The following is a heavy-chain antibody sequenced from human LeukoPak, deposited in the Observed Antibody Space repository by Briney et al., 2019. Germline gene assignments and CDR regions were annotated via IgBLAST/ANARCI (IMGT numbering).Heavy chain of an antibody. CDR1: GGSISSYY. CDR2: IYYSGST. J-gene: IGHJ4*02. D-gene: IGHD4-17*01. CDR3: ARGGVTTSDY. Sequence: PSETLSLTCTASGGSISSYYWSWIRQPPGKGLEWIGYIYYSGSTNYNPSLKSRVTISVDTSKNQFSLKLSSVTAADTAEYYCARGGVTTSDYWGQGTLVTVSS. V-gene: IGHV4-59*08.